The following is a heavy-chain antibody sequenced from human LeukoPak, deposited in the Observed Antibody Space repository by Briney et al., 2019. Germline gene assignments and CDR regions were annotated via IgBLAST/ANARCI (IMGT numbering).Heavy chain of an antibody. J-gene: IGHJ4*02. D-gene: IGHD5-12*01. CDR2: INPGYSDI. Sequence: KPGESLQISCKGSGYSFTSYWIGWVRQMPGKGLEWMGIINPGYSDIRYSPSFQGQVTISADKSISTAYLQWSSLKASDTAIYYCARHDKGYSGYVTLDYWGQGTLATVS. V-gene: IGHV5-51*01. CDR3: ARHDKGYSGYVTLDY. CDR1: GYSFTSYW.